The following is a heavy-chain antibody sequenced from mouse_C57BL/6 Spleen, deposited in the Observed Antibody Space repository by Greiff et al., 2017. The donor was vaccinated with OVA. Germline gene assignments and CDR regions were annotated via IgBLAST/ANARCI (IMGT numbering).Heavy chain of an antibody. CDR2: IYPSDSET. D-gene: IGHD1-1*01. V-gene: IGHV1-61*01. Sequence: VQLQQPGAELVRPGSSVKLSCKASGYTFTSYWMDWVKQRPRQGLEWIGNIYPSDSETHYNQKFKDKATLTVDKSSSTAYMQLSSLTSEDSAVYYCAREYITTVVARAMDYWGQGTSVTVSS. J-gene: IGHJ4*01. CDR3: AREYITTVVARAMDY. CDR1: GYTFTSYW.